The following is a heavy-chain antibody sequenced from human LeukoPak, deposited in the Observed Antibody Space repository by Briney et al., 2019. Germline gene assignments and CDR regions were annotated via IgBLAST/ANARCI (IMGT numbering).Heavy chain of an antibody. J-gene: IGHJ3*02. CDR2: IYYSGGT. CDR1: GGSISSTSYY. Sequence: SETLSLTCTVSGGSISSTSYYWGWIRQPPGKGLEWIGSIYYSGGTYYNPSLKSRVTISVDTSKNQFSLNLSSVTAADTAVYYCARDSGSSFHAFDIWGQGTMVTVSS. CDR3: ARDSGSSFHAFDI. V-gene: IGHV4-39*02. D-gene: IGHD1-26*01.